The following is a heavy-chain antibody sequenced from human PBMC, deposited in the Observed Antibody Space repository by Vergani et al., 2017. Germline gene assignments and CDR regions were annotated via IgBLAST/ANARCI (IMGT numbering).Heavy chain of an antibody. Sequence: EVQLVESGGGLVKPGGSLRLSCAASGYTFSSYSMNWVRQAPGKGLEWVSSISSSSSYIYYADSVKGRFTISRDNAKNSLYLQMNSLRAEDTAVDYCARDWRAMVVAAEGDYWGQGTLVTVSS. D-gene: IGHD2-15*01. J-gene: IGHJ4*02. CDR2: ISSSSSYI. V-gene: IGHV3-21*01. CDR3: ARDWRAMVVAAEGDY. CDR1: GYTFSSYS.